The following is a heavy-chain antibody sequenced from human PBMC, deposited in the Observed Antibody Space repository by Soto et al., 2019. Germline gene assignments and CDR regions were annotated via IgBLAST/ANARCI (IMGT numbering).Heavy chain of an antibody. Sequence: VQLVESGGGLVKPGGSLRLSCAASGITFSNAWMSWVRQAPGKGLEWVGRIKSKTDGGTTDNAAPVKGRFTISRDDSKNTLYLQMNSLKTEDTAVYYCTTRTWADAFDIWGQGTMVTVSS. V-gene: IGHV3-15*01. CDR1: GITFSNAW. CDR2: IKSKTDGGTT. D-gene: IGHD2-2*01. CDR3: TTRTWADAFDI. J-gene: IGHJ3*02.